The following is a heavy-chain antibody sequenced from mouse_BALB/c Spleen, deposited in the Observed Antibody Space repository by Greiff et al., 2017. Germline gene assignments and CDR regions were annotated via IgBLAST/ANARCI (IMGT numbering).Heavy chain of an antibody. CDR1: GYSITSDYA. D-gene: IGHD1-1*01. CDR2: ISYSGST. V-gene: IGHV3-2*02. J-gene: IGHJ2*01. Sequence: EVKVVESGPGLVKPSQSLSLTCTVTGYSITSDYAWNWIRQFPGNKLAWMGYISYSGSTSYNPSLKSRSSITRDTSKNQCFLQLNSVTTEDTATYYCARSRGFNYYGSSHYLDYWGQGTTLTVSS. CDR3: ARSRGFNYYGSSHYLDY.